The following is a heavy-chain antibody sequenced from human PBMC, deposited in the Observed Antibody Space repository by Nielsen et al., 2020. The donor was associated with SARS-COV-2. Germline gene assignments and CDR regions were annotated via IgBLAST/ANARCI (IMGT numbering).Heavy chain of an antibody. D-gene: IGHD6-13*01. J-gene: IGHJ6*02. V-gene: IGHV3-7*03. CDR3: ARGGRQQLVAYYGMDV. Sequence: GESLKISCAASGFTFSSYWMSWVRQAPGKGLEWVANIKQDGSEKYYVDSVKGRFTISRDNAKNSLYLQMNSLRAEDTAVYYCARGGRQQLVAYYGMDVWGQGTTVTVSS. CDR2: IKQDGSEK. CDR1: GFTFSSYW.